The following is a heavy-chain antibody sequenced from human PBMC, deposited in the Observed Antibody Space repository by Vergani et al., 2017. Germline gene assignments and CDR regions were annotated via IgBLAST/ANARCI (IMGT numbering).Heavy chain of an antibody. Sequence: EVQLVESGGGLVKPGGSLRLSCAASGFTFSSYSMNWVRQAPGKGLEWVSSISSSSSYIYYADSVKGRFTISRANAKNSMYLQMNSLRAEDTAVYYCALYVDTAMGHPGGMDVGGQGTTATVSS. CDR1: GFTFSSYS. CDR3: ALYVDTAMGHPGGMDV. J-gene: IGHJ6*02. V-gene: IGHV3-21*01. D-gene: IGHD5-18*01. CDR2: ISSSSSYI.